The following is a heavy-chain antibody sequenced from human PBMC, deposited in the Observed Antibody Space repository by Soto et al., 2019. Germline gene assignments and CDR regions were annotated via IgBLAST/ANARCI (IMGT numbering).Heavy chain of an antibody. CDR2: LTGSGDST. V-gene: IGHV3-23*01. Sequence: EVQLLESGGGLVQPGGSLRLSCAASGFTFSSFAMTWVRQAPGKGLEWVSSLTGSGDSTYYADSVKGRFTISRDNSKNTLYLQMNSLRADDTALHYCAKGTAVTTGDMAYWGQGTLVTVSS. CDR1: GFTFSSFA. J-gene: IGHJ4*02. CDR3: AKGTAVTTGDMAY. D-gene: IGHD4-17*01.